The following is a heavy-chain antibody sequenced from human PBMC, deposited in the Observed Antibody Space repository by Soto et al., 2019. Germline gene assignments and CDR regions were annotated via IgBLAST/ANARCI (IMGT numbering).Heavy chain of an antibody. CDR1: GYTLNEVA. Sequence: QVQLVQSGAEVKKPGASVKVSCKVSGYTLNEVAMHWVRQAPGKGLEWLGGFDPDEAETIYAQHFQGRVTITEDTSTDTVYMELSSLRSEDTALYFCTTYHGDYNFDHWGQGTRVTVSS. V-gene: IGHV1-24*01. J-gene: IGHJ5*02. CDR2: FDPDEAET. D-gene: IGHD4-17*01. CDR3: TTYHGDYNFDH.